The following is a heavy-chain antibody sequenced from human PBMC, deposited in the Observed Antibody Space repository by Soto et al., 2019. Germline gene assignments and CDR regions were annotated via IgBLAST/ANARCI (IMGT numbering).Heavy chain of an antibody. V-gene: IGHV3-72*01. CDR3: ARYDYGDLGY. CDR1: GFTLSDHY. J-gene: IGHJ4*02. CDR2: TRNKANSYTT. Sequence: EVQLVESGGGLVQPGGSLRLSCAASGFTLSDHYMDWVRQAPGKGLEWVGRTRNKANSYTTEYAASVKGRFTISRDNSKNTLYLQMNSLKTEDTAVYYCARYDYGDLGYWGQGTLVTVSS. D-gene: IGHD4-17*01.